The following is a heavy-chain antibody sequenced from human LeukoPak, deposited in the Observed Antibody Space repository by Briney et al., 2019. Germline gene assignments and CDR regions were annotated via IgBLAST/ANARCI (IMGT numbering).Heavy chain of an antibody. CDR1: GGSMSSYY. D-gene: IGHD1/OR15-1a*01. Sequence: TSETLSLTCTVSGGSMSSYYWSWIRQPPGKELEWLGYIYYSGSTSYNPSLKSRLTISLDASKKQFSLKLNSVTAADTAVYYCARVRLTTNHFDYWGQGTPVTVSS. CDR2: IYYSGST. V-gene: IGHV4-59*01. J-gene: IGHJ4*02. CDR3: ARVRLTTNHFDY.